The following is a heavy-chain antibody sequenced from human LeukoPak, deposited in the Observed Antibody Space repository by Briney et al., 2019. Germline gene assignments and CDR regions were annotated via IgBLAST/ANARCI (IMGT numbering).Heavy chain of an antibody. J-gene: IGHJ5*02. CDR1: GGTFTSYD. V-gene: IGHV1-8*01. Sequence: ASVKVSCKASGGTFTSYDINWVRQATGQGLEWMGWMNPNSGNTGYAQKFQGRVTMTRNTSISTAYMELSSLRSEDTAVYYCARGLGYCSGGSCLESWFDPWGQGTLVTVSS. D-gene: IGHD2-15*01. CDR3: ARGLGYCSGGSCLESWFDP. CDR2: MNPNSGNT.